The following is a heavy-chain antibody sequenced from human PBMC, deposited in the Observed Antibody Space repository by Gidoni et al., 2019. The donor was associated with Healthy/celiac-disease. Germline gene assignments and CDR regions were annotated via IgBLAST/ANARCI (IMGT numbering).Heavy chain of an antibody. CDR3: ARVPYSSGWYEMYYFDY. CDR2: IIPIFGTA. CDR1: GGTFSSYA. Sequence: QVQLVQSGAEVKKPGSSVKVSCKASGGTFSSYAISWVRQAPGQGLGWMGGIIPIFGTANYAQTFQARVTITADKSTSTAYMELSSLRSEDTAVYYCARVPYSSGWYEMYYFDYWGQGTLVTVSS. D-gene: IGHD6-19*01. J-gene: IGHJ4*02. V-gene: IGHV1-69*06.